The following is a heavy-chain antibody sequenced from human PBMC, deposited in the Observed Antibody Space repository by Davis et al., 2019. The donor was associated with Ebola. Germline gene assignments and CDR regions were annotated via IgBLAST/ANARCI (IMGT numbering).Heavy chain of an antibody. V-gene: IGHV3-30*04. D-gene: IGHD2-8*01. CDR2: ISYDGSNK. J-gene: IGHJ4*02. CDR1: GFTFSSYA. CDR3: VVRDERALGY. Sequence: GGSLRLSCAASGFTFSSYAMHWVRQAPGKGLEWVAVISYDGSNKYYADSVKGRFTISRDNSKNTLYLQMNSLRVEDTAVYYCVVRDERALGYWGQGTLVTVSS.